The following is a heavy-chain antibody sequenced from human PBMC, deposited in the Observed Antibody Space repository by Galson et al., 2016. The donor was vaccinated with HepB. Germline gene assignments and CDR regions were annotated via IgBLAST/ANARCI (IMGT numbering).Heavy chain of an antibody. D-gene: IGHD4-17*01. CDR2: VYWDDHK. Sequence: PALVKPTQTLTLTCTFSGFSLSTRGVGVGWIRQPPGKALEWFALVYWDDHKRYSPSLQRRLTITKDTSKNQVVLTMTNMDPVDTATYYCAHTGPPRTDDDYRPWSFDLWGRGTLVTVSS. CDR3: AHTGPPRTDDDYRPWSFDL. CDR1: GFSLSTRGVG. J-gene: IGHJ2*01. V-gene: IGHV2-5*02.